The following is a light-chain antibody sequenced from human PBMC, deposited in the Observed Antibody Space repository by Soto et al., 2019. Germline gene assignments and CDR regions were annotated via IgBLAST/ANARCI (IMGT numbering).Light chain of an antibody. CDR3: QQYETFSGT. CDR2: GAS. V-gene: IGKV3-15*01. Sequence: QSAAPLSVSPGERATLSCRASQSVSSNLAWYQQKPGQAPRLLIYGASTRATGIPARFSGSGSGTEFTLTISSLQPDDFATYYCQQYETFSGTFGPGTKVDIK. CDR1: QSVSSN. J-gene: IGKJ1*01.